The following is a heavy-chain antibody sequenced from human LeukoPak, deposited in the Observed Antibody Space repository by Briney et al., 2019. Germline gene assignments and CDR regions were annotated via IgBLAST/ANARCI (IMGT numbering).Heavy chain of an antibody. Sequence: PSQTLSLTCTVSGGSISSGDYYWSWIRRPPGKGLEWIGYIYYSGSTYYNPSLKSRVTISVDTSKNQFSLKLSSVTAADTAVYYCARDAWVASRAGGYVIWGQGTLVTVSS. CDR2: IYYSGST. D-gene: IGHD5-12*01. J-gene: IGHJ4*02. CDR3: ARDAWVASRAGGYVI. CDR1: GGSISSGDYY. V-gene: IGHV4-30-4*08.